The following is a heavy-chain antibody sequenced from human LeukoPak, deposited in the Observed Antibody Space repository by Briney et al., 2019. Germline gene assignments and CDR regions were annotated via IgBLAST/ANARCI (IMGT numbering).Heavy chain of an antibody. J-gene: IGHJ4*02. Sequence: PGGSLRLSCAASGXDLSGYWMHWVRQAPGKGLVWVSRINSDGSSTTYANSVQGRFIISRDNAKNTLYLQMSSLRAEDTAVYYCACDRYYHPDYWGQGTLVTVSS. CDR2: INSDGSST. CDR1: GXDLSGYW. CDR3: ACDRYYHPDY. V-gene: IGHV3-74*01. D-gene: IGHD2-21*01.